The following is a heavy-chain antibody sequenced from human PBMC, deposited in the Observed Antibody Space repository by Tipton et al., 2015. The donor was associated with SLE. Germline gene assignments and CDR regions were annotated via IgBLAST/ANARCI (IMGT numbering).Heavy chain of an antibody. CDR1: GYSISSGYY. D-gene: IGHD6-13*01. Sequence: TLSLTCAVSGYSISSGYYWGWIRQPPGKGLEWIGSIYHSGSTYYNPSLKSRVTISVDTSKNQFSLKLSSVTAADTAVYYCARDGNARIAAAGPFDYWGQGTLVTVSS. V-gene: IGHV4-38-2*02. CDR2: IYHSGST. CDR3: ARDGNARIAAAGPFDY. J-gene: IGHJ4*02.